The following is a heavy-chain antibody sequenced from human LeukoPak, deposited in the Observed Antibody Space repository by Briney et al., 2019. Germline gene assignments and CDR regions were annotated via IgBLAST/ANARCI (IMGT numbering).Heavy chain of an antibody. CDR1: GGSISSGGYS. J-gene: IGHJ3*02. V-gene: IGHV4-30-2*01. Sequence: SETLSLTCAVSGGSISSGGYSWSWIRQPPGKGLEWIGYIYHSGSTYYNPSLKSRITISVDRSKNQFSLNLSPVTAADTAVYYCARVGGGDAFDIWGQGTMVTVSS. D-gene: IGHD6-25*01. CDR2: IYHSGST. CDR3: ARVGGGDAFDI.